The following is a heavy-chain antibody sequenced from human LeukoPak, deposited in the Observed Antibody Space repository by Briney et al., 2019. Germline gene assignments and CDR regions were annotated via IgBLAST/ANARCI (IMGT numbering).Heavy chain of an antibody. CDR2: INTNTGNP. J-gene: IGHJ4*02. V-gene: IGHV7-4-1*02. Sequence: SVKVSCKASGYTFSSYAMNWVRQAPGQGLEWMGWINTNTGNPTYAQGFTGRFVFSLDTSVSTAYLQISSLKAEDTAVYYCAREKVYYYDSSGYLYDYWGQGTLVTVSS. CDR1: GYTFSSYA. D-gene: IGHD3-22*01. CDR3: AREKVYYYDSSGYLYDY.